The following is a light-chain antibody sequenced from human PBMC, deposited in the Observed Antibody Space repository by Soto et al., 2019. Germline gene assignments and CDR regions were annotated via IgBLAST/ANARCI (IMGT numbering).Light chain of an antibody. V-gene: IGKV1-39*01. J-gene: IGKJ2*02. CDR1: QSITTY. Sequence: DLQMTQSPSSLSASVGDRVTITCRSSQSITTYLNWYQQKPGKAPKLLIYAASSLQTGVPSRFSGSGSGTDFTLTISSLLPEDFATYYCQQTYRAPRTFGQGTNLEIK. CDR3: QQTYRAPRT. CDR2: AAS.